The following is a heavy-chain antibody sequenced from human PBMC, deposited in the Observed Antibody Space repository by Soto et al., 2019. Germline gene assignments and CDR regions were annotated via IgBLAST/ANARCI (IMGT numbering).Heavy chain of an antibody. CDR3: ARGGSSPAFCYYCGMDV. D-gene: IGHD6-13*01. Sequence: QVQLVQSGAEVREPGASVKVSCKASGYSVASYFMHWVRQAPGQGLEWLGVINPSAGTTTYAQKFQGRVTMTWDTSTNTFYMDLSSLRSEDTAIYYCARGGSSPAFCYYCGMDVWGQGTTVTVSS. CDR2: INPSAGTT. CDR1: GYSVASYF. V-gene: IGHV1-46*01. J-gene: IGHJ6*02.